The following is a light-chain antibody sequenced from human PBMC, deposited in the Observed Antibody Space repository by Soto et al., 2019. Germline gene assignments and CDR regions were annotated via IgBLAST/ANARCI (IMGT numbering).Light chain of an antibody. CDR1: SSDVGGYNY. CDR3: SSYTSNLTVL. CDR2: DVS. Sequence: QAVVTQPASVSGSPGQSITISCTGTSSDVGGYNYVSWYQQHPGKAPKLMIYDVSNRPSGISYRFSGSKSGNTASLTISGLQAEDEADYYCSSYTSNLTVLFGGGTKLTVL. V-gene: IGLV2-14*01. J-gene: IGLJ2*01.